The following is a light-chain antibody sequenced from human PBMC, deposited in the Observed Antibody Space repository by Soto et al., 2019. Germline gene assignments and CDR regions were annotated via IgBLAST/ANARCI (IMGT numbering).Light chain of an antibody. CDR3: QQRSSWPRT. CDR1: QSVSSY. CDR2: DAS. V-gene: IGKV3-11*01. Sequence: EIVLTQFPATLSLSPGERATLSCRASQSVSSYLAWYQQKPGQAPRLLIYDASNRATGIPARFSGSGSGTDFTLTISSLEPEDFAVYYCQQRSSWPRTFGQGTKVEI. J-gene: IGKJ1*01.